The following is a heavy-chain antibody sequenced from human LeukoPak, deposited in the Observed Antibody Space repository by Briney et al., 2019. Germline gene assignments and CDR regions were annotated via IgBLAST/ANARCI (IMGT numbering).Heavy chain of an antibody. Sequence: PGGSLRLSCAASGFTFSSYAMHWVRQAPGKGLEWVAFIRYDGGNKYYADSVKGRFTISRDNSKNTLYLQMNSLRAEDTAVYYCAKDSKIVGPTFRSYHYMDVWGKGTTVTVSS. J-gene: IGHJ6*03. CDR3: AKDSKIVGPTFRSYHYMDV. V-gene: IGHV3-30*02. CDR1: GFTFSSYA. D-gene: IGHD1-26*01. CDR2: IRYDGGNK.